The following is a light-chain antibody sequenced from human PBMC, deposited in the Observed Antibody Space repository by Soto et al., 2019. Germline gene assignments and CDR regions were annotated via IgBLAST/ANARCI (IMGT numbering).Light chain of an antibody. CDR1: QTVLHGSNY. J-gene: IGKJ1*01. CDR2: WAS. Sequence: DIVMTQSPDSLAVSLGERATINCKSSQTVLHGSNYLAWYQQKPGQPPKLLIYWASTRESGVPDRFSGSGSGTDFTLTISSLQAEDVAVYYCQQYYTTPVTFGQRTKVEIK. V-gene: IGKV4-1*01. CDR3: QQYYTTPVT.